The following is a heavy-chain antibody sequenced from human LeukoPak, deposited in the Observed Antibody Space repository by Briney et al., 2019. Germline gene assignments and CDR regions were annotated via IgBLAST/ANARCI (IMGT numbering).Heavy chain of an antibody. D-gene: IGHD1-26*01. J-gene: IGHJ5*02. CDR2: IIPIFGTA. Sequence: GASVKVSYKASGGTFSSYAISWVRQAPGQGLEWMGGIIPIFGTANYAQKFQGRVTITADESTSTAYMELSSLRSEDTAVYYCASGGSYSGFDPWGQGTLVTVSS. V-gene: IGHV1-69*01. CDR3: ASGGSYSGFDP. CDR1: GGTFSSYA.